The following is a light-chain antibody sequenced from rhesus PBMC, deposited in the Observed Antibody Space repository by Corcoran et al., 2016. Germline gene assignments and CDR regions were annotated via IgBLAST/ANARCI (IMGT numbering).Light chain of an antibody. CDR2: AAS. Sequence: AIQMTQSPSSLSASVGDTVTITCRASQSIGSALAWYQQKPGKVPKLLIYAASTLQSEVPFRFSGKGSGTDFSLTISKLQPEDVATYYCQKCDSAPLTFGGGTKVEIK. J-gene: IGKJ4*01. CDR1: QSIGSA. V-gene: IGKV1-59*02. CDR3: QKCDSAPLT.